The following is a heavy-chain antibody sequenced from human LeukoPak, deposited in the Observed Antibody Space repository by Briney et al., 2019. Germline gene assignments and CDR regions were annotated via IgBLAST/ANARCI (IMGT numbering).Heavy chain of an antibody. Sequence: SETLSLTCAVYGGSFSGYYWSWIRQPPGKGLEWIGEINHSGSTNYNPSLKSRVTISVDTSKNHFSLKLSSLTVAGTALYYCARVYSSTHNWFDTWGQGIQVTVSS. V-gene: IGHV4-34*01. CDR2: INHSGST. J-gene: IGHJ5*02. D-gene: IGHD6-19*01. CDR1: GGSFSGYY. CDR3: ARVYSSTHNWFDT.